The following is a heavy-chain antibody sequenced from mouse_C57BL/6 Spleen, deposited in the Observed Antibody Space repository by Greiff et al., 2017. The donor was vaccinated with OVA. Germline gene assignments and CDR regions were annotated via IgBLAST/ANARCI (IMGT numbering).Heavy chain of an antibody. Sequence: VQLQQPGAELVRPGSSVKLSCKASGYTFTSYWMHWVKQRPIQGLEWIGNIDPSDSETHYNQKFKDKATLTVDKSSSTAYMQLSSLTSEDSAVYYGARFDCDSGFDYGGQGTTLTVSS. CDR1: GYTFTSYW. D-gene: IGHD2-4*01. CDR2: IDPSDSET. CDR3: ARFDCDSGFDY. J-gene: IGHJ2*01. V-gene: IGHV1-52*01.